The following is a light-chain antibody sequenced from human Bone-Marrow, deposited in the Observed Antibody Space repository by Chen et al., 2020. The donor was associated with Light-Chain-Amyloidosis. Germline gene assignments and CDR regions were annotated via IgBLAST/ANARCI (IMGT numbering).Light chain of an antibody. CDR3: QVWDRSSDRPV. CDR2: DDS. J-gene: IGLJ3*02. V-gene: IGLV3-21*02. Sequence: SYVLTQPSSVSVAPGQTATIACGGNNIVSTSVHWYQQTPGQAPLLVVYDDSDRPSGIPERLSGSNSGNAATLTISRVEAGDEADYDCQVWDRSSDRPVFGGGTKLTVL. CDR1: NIVSTS.